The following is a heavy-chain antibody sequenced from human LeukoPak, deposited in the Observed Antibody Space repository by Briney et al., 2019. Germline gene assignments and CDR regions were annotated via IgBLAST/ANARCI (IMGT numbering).Heavy chain of an antibody. CDR2: IYYSGST. CDR3: ERSLTRHSSSWYKILRAFDI. V-gene: IGHV4-61*01. D-gene: IGHD6-13*01. CDR1: GGSVSSGSYY. Sequence: SETLSLTCTVSGGSVSSGSYYWSWIRQPPGKGLEWIGYIYYSGSTNYNPSLKSRVTISVDTSKNQFSLKLSSVTAADTAVYYCERSLTRHSSSWYKILRAFDIWGQGTMVTVSS. J-gene: IGHJ3*02.